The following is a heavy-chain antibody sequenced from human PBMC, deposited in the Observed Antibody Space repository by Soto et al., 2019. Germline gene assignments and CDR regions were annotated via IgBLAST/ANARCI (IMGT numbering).Heavy chain of an antibody. CDR2: IYHSGST. V-gene: IGHV4-30-2*01. D-gene: IGHD3-22*01. CDR1: GGSISSGGYS. CDR3: ARTYYYDSSGYYYVGANYFDY. J-gene: IGHJ4*02. Sequence: SETLSLTCAVSGGSISSGGYSWSWIRQPPGKGLEWIGYIYHSGSTYYNPSLKSRVTISVDRSKNQFSLKLSSVTAADTAVYYCARTYYYDSSGYYYVGANYFDYWGQGTLVTVSS.